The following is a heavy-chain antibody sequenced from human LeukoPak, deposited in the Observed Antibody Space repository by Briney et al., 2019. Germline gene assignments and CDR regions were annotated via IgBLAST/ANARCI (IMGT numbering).Heavy chain of an antibody. J-gene: IGHJ5*02. CDR3: ARGPEEVYYDILTGYYGVERWFDP. Sequence: ASVKVSCKASGYTFTSYDINWVRQATGQGLEWMGWMNPNSGNTGYAQKFQGRVTTTRNTSISTAYMELSSLRSEDTAVYYCARGPEEVYYDILTGYYGVERWFDPWGQGTLVTVSS. CDR2: MNPNSGNT. D-gene: IGHD3-9*01. V-gene: IGHV1-8*01. CDR1: GYTFTSYD.